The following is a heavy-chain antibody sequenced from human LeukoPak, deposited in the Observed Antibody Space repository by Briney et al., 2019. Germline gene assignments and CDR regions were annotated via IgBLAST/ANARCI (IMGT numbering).Heavy chain of an antibody. CDR3: AKGPSSSSLDY. Sequence: GGSLRLSCAASGFIFSSYAMSWVRQAPGKGLEWVSAISGSGGSTYYADSVKGQFTIPRDNSKNTLYLQMNSLRAEDTAVYYCAKGPSSSSLDYWGQGTLVTVSS. V-gene: IGHV3-23*01. CDR1: GFIFSSYA. J-gene: IGHJ4*02. D-gene: IGHD6-6*01. CDR2: ISGSGGST.